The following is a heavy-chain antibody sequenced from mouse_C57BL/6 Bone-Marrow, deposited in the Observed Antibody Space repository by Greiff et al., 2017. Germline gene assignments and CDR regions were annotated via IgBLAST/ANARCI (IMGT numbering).Heavy chain of an antibody. CDR2: IYWDDDK. CDR3: ARRVGGLLWDYYAMDY. D-gene: IGHD2-1*01. Sequence: QVTLKVSGPGILQSSQTLSLTCSFSGFSLSTSGMGVSWIRQPSGKGLEWLAHIYWDDDKRYNPSLKSRPTISKDTSRNQVFLKITSVDTADTATYDCARRVGGLLWDYYAMDYWGQGTSVTVSS. J-gene: IGHJ4*01. CDR1: GFSLSTSGMG. V-gene: IGHV8-12*01.